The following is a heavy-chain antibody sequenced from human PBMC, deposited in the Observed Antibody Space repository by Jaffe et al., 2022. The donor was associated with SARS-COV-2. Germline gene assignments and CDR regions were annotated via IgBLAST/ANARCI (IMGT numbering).Heavy chain of an antibody. CDR3: VMNFRYFDY. CDR2: ITGGGNT. Sequence: EVQLVDSGGGLVQPGGSLRLSCAASGFILTNYAMSWVRQAPGKGLEWVSSITGGGNTYNADAVKGRFTISRDTSKSTLFLQMNSLRADDTAIYYCVMNFRYFDYWGQGTQVTVSS. V-gene: IGHV3-23*04. J-gene: IGHJ4*02. CDR1: GFILTNYA.